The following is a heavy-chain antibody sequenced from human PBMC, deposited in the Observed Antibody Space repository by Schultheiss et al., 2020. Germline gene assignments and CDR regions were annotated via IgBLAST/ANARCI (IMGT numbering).Heavy chain of an antibody. D-gene: IGHD3-3*02. CDR3: ARSIRDFDY. CDR2: ISSSSSYI. J-gene: IGHJ4*02. V-gene: IGHV3-21*01. Sequence: GESLKISCAASGFTFDDYGINWVRQAPGKGLEWVSSISSSSSYIYYADSVKGRFTISRDNAKNSLYLQMNSLRAEDTAVYYCARSIRDFDYWGQGTLVTVSS. CDR1: GFTFDDYG.